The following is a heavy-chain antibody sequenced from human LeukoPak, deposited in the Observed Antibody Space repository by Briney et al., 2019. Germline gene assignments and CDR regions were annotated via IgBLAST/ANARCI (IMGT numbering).Heavy chain of an antibody. D-gene: IGHD3-22*01. V-gene: IGHV1-58*02. CDR3: ATADYDSSGYVDDY. CDR2: IVVGSGNT. Sequence: GASVKVSCKASGFTFTSSAMQWVRQARGQRLEWIGWIVVGSGNTNYAQKFQERVTITRDMSTSTAYMELSSLRSEDTAVYYCATADYDSSGYVDDYWGQGTLVTVSS. CDR1: GFTFTSSA. J-gene: IGHJ4*02.